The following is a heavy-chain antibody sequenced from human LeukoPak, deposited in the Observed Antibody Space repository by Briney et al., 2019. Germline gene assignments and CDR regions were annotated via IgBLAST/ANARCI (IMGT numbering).Heavy chain of an antibody. CDR1: GGSFSGYY. D-gene: IGHD5-18*01. Sequence: SETLSLTCAVYGGSFSGYYWSWIRQPPGKGLEWIGEINHSGSTNYNPSLKSRIPISVDTSKNQFSLKLSSVTAADTAVYYCARKPWIQLWSFFDYWGQGTLVTVSS. V-gene: IGHV4-34*01. J-gene: IGHJ4*02. CDR2: INHSGST. CDR3: ARKPWIQLWSFFDY.